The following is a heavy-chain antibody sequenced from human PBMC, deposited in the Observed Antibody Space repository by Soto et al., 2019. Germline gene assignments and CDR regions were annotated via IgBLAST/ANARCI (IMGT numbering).Heavy chain of an antibody. J-gene: IGHJ3*02. CDR3: AKDRSTVAGVAFDI. V-gene: IGHV4-31*03. D-gene: IGHD6-19*01. CDR2: IYYSGST. CDR1: GGSISSGGYY. Sequence: SETLSLTCTVSGGSISSGGYYWSWIRQHPGKGLEWIGYIYYSGSTYYNPSLKSRVTISVDTSKNQFSLKLSSVTAADTAVYYCAKDRSTVAGVAFDIWAQGTMVTVSS.